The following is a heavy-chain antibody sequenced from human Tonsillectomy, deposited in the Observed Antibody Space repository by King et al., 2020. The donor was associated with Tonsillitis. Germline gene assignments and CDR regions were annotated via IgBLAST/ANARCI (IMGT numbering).Heavy chain of an antibody. D-gene: IGHD6-13*01. CDR1: GYSFSSHW. CDR2: IDPTDSYT. J-gene: IGHJ4*02. V-gene: IGHV5-10-1*03. Sequence: EVQLVESGAEVKKPGESLRISCKGSGYSFSSHWISWVRQMPGKGLEWMGRIDPTDSYTTYNPSFEGHVTISADKSIPTAYLQWSSLKASDTAMYYCARRQGRSSSWQLDYWGQGTLVTVSS. CDR3: ARRQGRSSSWQLDY.